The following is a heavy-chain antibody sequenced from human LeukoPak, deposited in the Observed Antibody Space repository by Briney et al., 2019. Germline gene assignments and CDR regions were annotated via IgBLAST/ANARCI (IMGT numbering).Heavy chain of an antibody. CDR1: GFTFDDYA. Sequence: PGGSLRLSCAASGFTFDDYAMHWVRQVPGKGLEWVSLISGDGGSTYYADSVKSRFTISRDNSENSLYLQMNSLRTEDTALYYCAKDLDYGDYFDYWGQGTLVTVSS. J-gene: IGHJ4*02. V-gene: IGHV3-43*02. CDR3: AKDLDYGDYFDY. CDR2: ISGDGGST. D-gene: IGHD4-17*01.